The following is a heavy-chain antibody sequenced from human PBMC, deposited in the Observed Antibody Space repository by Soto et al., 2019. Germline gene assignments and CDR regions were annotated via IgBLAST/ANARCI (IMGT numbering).Heavy chain of an antibody. J-gene: IGHJ5*02. V-gene: IGHV3-23*01. D-gene: IGHD6-13*01. Sequence: EVQLLESGGGLVQPGGSLRLSCAASGFTFSSYAMSWVRQAPGKGLEWVSAISGSGGSTYYADSVKGRFTISRDNSKNTLYLQMTSLRAEDTAVYYCAKAHEYSRSWLSSHNWFDPWGQGTLVTVSS. CDR3: AKAHEYSRSWLSSHNWFDP. CDR1: GFTFSSYA. CDR2: ISGSGGST.